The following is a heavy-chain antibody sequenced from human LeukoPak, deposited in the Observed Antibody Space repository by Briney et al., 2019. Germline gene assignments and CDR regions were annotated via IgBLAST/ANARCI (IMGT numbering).Heavy chain of an antibody. D-gene: IGHD4-11*01. CDR3: ASCPYSNTSPYYYGMDV. CDR2: ISYDGSNK. Sequence: GGSLRLSCAASGFTFSSYAMHWVRQAPGKGLEWVAVISYDGSNKYYADSVKGRFTISRDNSKNTLYLQMNSLRAEDTAVYYCASCPYSNTSPYYYGMDVWGQGTTVTVSS. V-gene: IGHV3-30*14. CDR1: GFTFSSYA. J-gene: IGHJ6*02.